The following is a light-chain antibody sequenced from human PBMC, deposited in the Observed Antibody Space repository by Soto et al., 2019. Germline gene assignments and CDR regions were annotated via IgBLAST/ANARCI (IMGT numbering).Light chain of an antibody. CDR1: QSVSNSY. CDR3: QQYGSSTIT. Sequence: EIVLTQSPATLSLSPCERSTLSCRASQSVSNSYLAWYQQKPGQAPRLLIYGASSRATGIPDRFSGSGSGTDFTLTISRLEPEDFAVYYCQQYGSSTITFGQGTRLEIK. CDR2: GAS. V-gene: IGKV3-20*01. J-gene: IGKJ5*01.